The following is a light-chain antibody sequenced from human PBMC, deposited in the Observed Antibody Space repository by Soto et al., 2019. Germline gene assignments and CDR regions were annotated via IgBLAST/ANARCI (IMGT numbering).Light chain of an antibody. CDR2: DAS. CDR1: QSVRGSY. V-gene: IGKV3-20*01. CDR3: QHYGSSPWT. Sequence: EIVLTQSPGTLSLSPGERATLSCRASQSVRGSYLAWYQQKPGQAPRLLIYDASSRATGIPDRFSGSGSGTDFTLTVSRLEAEDFAVYYCQHYGSSPWTFGQGTKVEIK. J-gene: IGKJ1*01.